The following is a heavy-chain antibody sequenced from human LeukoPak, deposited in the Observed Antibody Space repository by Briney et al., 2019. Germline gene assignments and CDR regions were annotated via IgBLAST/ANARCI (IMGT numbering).Heavy chain of an antibody. D-gene: IGHD3-16*01. V-gene: IGHV4-59*08. CDR2: IYYSGST. CDR1: GGSISSYY. Sequence: PSETLSLTCTVSGGSISSYYWSWIRQPPGKGLEWIGYIYYSGSTNYNPSLKSRVTISVDTSKNQFSLKLNSVTAADTAVYYCARALLGEFPNYFDYWGQGTLVTVSS. CDR3: ARALLGEFPNYFDY. J-gene: IGHJ4*02.